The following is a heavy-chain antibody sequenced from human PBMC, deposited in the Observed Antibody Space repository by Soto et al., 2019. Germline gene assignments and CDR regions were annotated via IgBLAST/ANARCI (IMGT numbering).Heavy chain of an antibody. D-gene: IGHD5-12*01. CDR1: GASVAGGSYY. CDR3: ARDTYSGYDFGL. CDR2: IPSRGRP. J-gene: IGHJ5*02. V-gene: IGHV4-30-4*01. Sequence: PSETLSLTCSDSGASVAGGSYYWSWVRQPPGKGLEWIGYIPSRGRPFYNPSLTSRGTISADTSKNQLSLQLTSVTAAETAVYYCARDTYSGYDFGLWGQGTLVTVS.